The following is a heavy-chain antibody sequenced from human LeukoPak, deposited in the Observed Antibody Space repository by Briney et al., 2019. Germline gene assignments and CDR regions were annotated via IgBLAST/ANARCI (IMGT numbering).Heavy chain of an antibody. V-gene: IGHV4-39*07. CDR2: IYYSGST. Sequence: PSETLSLTCTVSGGSISSSSYYWGWIRQPPGKGLEWIGSIYYSGSTNYNPSLKSRVTISVDTSKNQFSLKLSSVTAADTAVYYCARLDGYSYGSDYWGQGTLVTVSS. J-gene: IGHJ4*02. CDR3: ARLDGYSYGSDY. CDR1: GGSISSSSYY. D-gene: IGHD5-18*01.